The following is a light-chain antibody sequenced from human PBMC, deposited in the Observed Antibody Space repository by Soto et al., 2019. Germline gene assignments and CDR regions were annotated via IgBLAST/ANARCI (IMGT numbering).Light chain of an antibody. V-gene: IGLV2-14*01. CDR2: EVS. Sequence: QSVLTQPASVSGSPGQSITISCTGTSGDVDAFDYVSWYQQHPGKAPKLMIFEVSDRPSGVSDRFSGSKSGSTASLTIYGLQAEDEADYFCTSFASSSTQVFGTGTKVTVL. CDR3: TSFASSSTQV. J-gene: IGLJ1*01. CDR1: SGDVDAFDY.